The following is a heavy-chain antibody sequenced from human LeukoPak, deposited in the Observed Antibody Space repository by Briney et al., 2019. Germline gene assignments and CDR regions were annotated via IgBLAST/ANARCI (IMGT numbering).Heavy chain of an antibody. J-gene: IGHJ4*02. CDR3: AAKGNGYTGIYVFAH. Sequence: GGSLRLSCAASGFTFSMHWVRQAPGKGLEWVAVILYDGSNKYYADSVKGRFTISRDNSKNTLYLQMNSLRPEDTAVYYCAAKGNGYTGIYVFAHWGQGTLVTVSS. V-gene: IGHV3-30*07. CDR1: GFTFS. D-gene: IGHD5-12*01. CDR2: ILYDGSNK.